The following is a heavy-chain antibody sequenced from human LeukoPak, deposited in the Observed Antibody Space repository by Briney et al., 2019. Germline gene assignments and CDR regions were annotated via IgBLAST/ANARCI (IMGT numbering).Heavy chain of an antibody. CDR3: AREGIAAAGNDAFDI. V-gene: IGHV4-59*11. CDR2: IYHSGST. J-gene: IGHJ3*02. Sequence: SETLSLTCSVSGGSISSHYWSWIRQPPGKGVEGIGYIYHSGSTNYNPSLKSRVTISVDTSQNQFSLKLSSVTAADTAVYYCAREGIAAAGNDAFDIWGQGTMVTVSS. CDR1: GGSISSHY. D-gene: IGHD6-13*01.